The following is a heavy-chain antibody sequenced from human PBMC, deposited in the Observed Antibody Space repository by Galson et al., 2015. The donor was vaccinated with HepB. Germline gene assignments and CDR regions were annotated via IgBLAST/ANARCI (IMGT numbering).Heavy chain of an antibody. CDR3: ARERSDCIDY. J-gene: IGHJ4*02. CDR1: GFTFNTYS. V-gene: IGHV3-48*02. CDR2: ISSSGSGI. D-gene: IGHD2-21*01. Sequence: SLRLSCAASGFTFNTYSMNWVRQAPGKGLEWVSYISSSGSGIYYADSVKGRFTISRDNAENSLYVQMNSLRDEDTAVYYCARERSDCIDYWGRGPLLAVSS.